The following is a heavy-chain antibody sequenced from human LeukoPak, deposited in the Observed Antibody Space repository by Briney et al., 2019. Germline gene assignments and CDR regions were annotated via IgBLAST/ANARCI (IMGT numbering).Heavy chain of an antibody. J-gene: IGHJ4*02. CDR1: GFTFSSYW. Sequence: GGSLRLSRAASGFTFSSYWMHWVRQAPGKGLVWVSRINSDGSSTSYADSVKGRFTISRDNAKNTLYLQMNSLRAEDTAVYYCARGGGYSYGFSLDYWGQGTLVTVSS. CDR3: ARGGGYSYGFSLDY. V-gene: IGHV3-74*01. CDR2: INSDGSST. D-gene: IGHD5-18*01.